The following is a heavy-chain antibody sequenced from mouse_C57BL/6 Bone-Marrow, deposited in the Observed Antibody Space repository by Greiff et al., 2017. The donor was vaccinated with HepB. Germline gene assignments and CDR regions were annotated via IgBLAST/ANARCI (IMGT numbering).Heavy chain of an antibody. Sequence: VKLMESGPELVKPGASVKLSCKASGYTFTSYDINWVKQRPGQGLEWIGWIYPRDGSTKYNEKFKGKATLTVDTSSSTAYMELHSLTSEDSAVYFCARGTYYYGSSQFAYWGQGTLVTVSA. CDR2: IYPRDGST. CDR3: ARGTYYYGSSQFAY. V-gene: IGHV1-85*01. J-gene: IGHJ3*01. CDR1: GYTFTSYD. D-gene: IGHD1-1*01.